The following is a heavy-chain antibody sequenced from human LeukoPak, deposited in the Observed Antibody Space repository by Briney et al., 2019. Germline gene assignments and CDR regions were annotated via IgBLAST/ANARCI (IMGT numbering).Heavy chain of an antibody. D-gene: IGHD3-10*01. CDR3: ASQAYGSGSYSPH. Sequence: GESLKISCKGSGYSFTSFWIGWVRQMPGKGLEWRGIIYPGHSDTRYSPSFQGQVTISADKSIRTAYLQWSSLKASDTAMYYCASQAYGSGSYSPHGGQGTLVTVSS. J-gene: IGHJ4*02. V-gene: IGHV5-51*01. CDR1: GYSFTSFW. CDR2: IYPGHSDT.